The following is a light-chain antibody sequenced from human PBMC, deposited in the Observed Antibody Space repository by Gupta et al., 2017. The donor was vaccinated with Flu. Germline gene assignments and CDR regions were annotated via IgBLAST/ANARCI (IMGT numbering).Light chain of an antibody. CDR3: ATGDDNRDSWV. J-gene: IGLJ3*02. CDR2: RND. Sequence: QSVLTQPPSASGTPGQRVTISCSGSSPNIGSNYVYWYQQLPEAAPKLLIYRNDQRPSGVPERFSGSKSGTSAALTISGLRAEDDADYYCATGDDNRDSWVFGGGTKLTVL. CDR1: SPNIGSNY. V-gene: IGLV1-47*01.